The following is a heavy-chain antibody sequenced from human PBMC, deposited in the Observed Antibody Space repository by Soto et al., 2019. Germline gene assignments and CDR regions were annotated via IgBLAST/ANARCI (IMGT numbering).Heavy chain of an antibody. V-gene: IGHV3-30*04. Sequence: QVQLVESGGGVAQPGRSLSLSCAASGFAFSTFAIRWVRQAPGKGLVWVAAICATGYNQFYVHSVKGRFIISRDNSWNTVYLQMNSVRVEDTALYYCVRDIAKDCRSDTCYVPPQHWGQGTLVTVSS. D-gene: IGHD2-2*01. CDR1: GFAFSTFA. CDR3: VRDIAKDCRSDTCYVPPQH. J-gene: IGHJ1*01. CDR2: ICATGYNQ.